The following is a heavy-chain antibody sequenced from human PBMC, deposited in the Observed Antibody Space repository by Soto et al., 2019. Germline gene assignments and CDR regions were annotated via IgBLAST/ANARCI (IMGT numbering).Heavy chain of an antibody. V-gene: IGHV1-2*02. Sequence: VQLVQSGAEVKKPGASVKVSCKAFGYTFTYHYIHWVRQAPGQGLEWMGYINPNSGGTRFDKRFQDRVAMTRDTAVNTTYVELSRLTSDDTAIYYCARGWGQTYYYYPMDVWVQGRTVSVSS. CDR2: INPNSGGT. D-gene: IGHD1-26*01. J-gene: IGHJ6*02. CDR1: GYTFTYHY. CDR3: ARGWGQTYYYYPMDV.